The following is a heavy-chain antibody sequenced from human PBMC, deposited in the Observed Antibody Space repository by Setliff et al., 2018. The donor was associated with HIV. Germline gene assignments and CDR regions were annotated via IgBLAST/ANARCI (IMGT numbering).Heavy chain of an antibody. CDR2: IYYSGST. CDR3: ARGKRELLQSRGYYFDY. Sequence: KTSETLSLTCTVSGGSITTSSFYWGWIRQPPGKGLEWIGDIYYSGSTHYNPSLKSRLTISVDTSKKQFSLKLSSVTAADTAVYYWARGKRELLQSRGYYFDYWGQGTLVTVSS. V-gene: IGHV4-39*07. D-gene: IGHD1-26*01. J-gene: IGHJ4*02. CDR1: GGSITTSSFY.